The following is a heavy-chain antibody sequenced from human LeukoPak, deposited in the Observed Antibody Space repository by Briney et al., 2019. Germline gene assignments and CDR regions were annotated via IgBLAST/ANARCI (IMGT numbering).Heavy chain of an antibody. CDR1: GLTFSSYG. Sequence: GGSLRLSCAASGLTFSSYGMHWVRQAPGKGLEWVAVIWYDGSNKYYADSVKGRFTISRDNSKNTLYLQMNSLRAEDTAVYYCARDRRSALTWTNYGMDVWGQGTTVTVSS. D-gene: IGHD1-14*01. V-gene: IGHV3-33*01. CDR3: ARDRRSALTWTNYGMDV. CDR2: IWYDGSNK. J-gene: IGHJ6*02.